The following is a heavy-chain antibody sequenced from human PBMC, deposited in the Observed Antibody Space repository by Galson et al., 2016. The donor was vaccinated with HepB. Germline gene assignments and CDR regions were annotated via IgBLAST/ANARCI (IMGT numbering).Heavy chain of an antibody. Sequence: SLRLSCAGSGFSLSAYWMVWVRQAPGKGLEWVANINRDGSEKYSVGGRFSISRDHAKNSLSLQMDSLRAEDPAVYYCARDVAYEALDCWGQGTLVTVSS. CDR2: INRDGSEK. J-gene: IGHJ4*02. CDR3: ARDVAYEALDC. D-gene: IGHD3-22*01. CDR1: GFSLSAYW. V-gene: IGHV3-7*01.